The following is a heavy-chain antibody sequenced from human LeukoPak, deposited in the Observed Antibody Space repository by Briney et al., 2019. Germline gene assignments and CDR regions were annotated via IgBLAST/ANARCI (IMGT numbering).Heavy chain of an antibody. V-gene: IGHV1-8*03. D-gene: IGHD3-16*02. CDR2: MNPNSGNT. CDR1: GYTFTSYD. CDR3: ARGCLSYVWGSYRYFDY. J-gene: IGHJ4*02. Sequence: GASVKVSCKASGYTFTSYDINWVRQAPGQGLEWMGWMNPNSGNTGYAQKFQGRVTITRNTSISTAYMELSSLRSEDTAVYYCARGCLSYVWGSYRYFDYWGQGTLVTVSS.